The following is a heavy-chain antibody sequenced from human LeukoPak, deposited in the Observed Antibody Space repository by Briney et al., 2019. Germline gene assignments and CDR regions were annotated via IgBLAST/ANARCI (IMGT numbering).Heavy chain of an antibody. CDR1: GYTFTSYD. CDR3: ARGYCSSTSCSNWFDP. D-gene: IGHD2-2*01. Sequence: ASVKVSCKASGYTFTSYDINWVRQATGQGLEWMGWMNPNSGNTGYAQKFQGRVTMTRNTSISTAYMEPSSLRSEDTAVYYCARGYCSSTSCSNWFDPWGQGTLVTVSS. J-gene: IGHJ5*02. CDR2: MNPNSGNT. V-gene: IGHV1-8*01.